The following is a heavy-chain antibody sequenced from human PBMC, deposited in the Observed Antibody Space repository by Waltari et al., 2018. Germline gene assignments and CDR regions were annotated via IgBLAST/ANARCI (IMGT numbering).Heavy chain of an antibody. CDR3: ASSYSSGWSNEYYFDY. J-gene: IGHJ4*02. D-gene: IGHD6-19*01. CDR2: IYSGGSK. Sequence: EVQLVESGGGLIQPGGSLRLSCAASGFTVSSNYMSWVRQAPGKGLEWVSVIYSGGSKYYADSVKGRFTISRDNSKNTLYLQMNSLRAEDTAVYYCASSYSSGWSNEYYFDYWGQGTLVTVSS. CDR1: GFTVSSNY. V-gene: IGHV3-53*01.